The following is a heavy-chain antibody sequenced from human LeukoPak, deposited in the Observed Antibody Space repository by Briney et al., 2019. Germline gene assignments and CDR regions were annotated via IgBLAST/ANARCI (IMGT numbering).Heavy chain of an antibody. D-gene: IGHD2-15*01. Sequence: GGSLRLSCAASGFTFSNAYMNWVRQAPGKGLEWVSAISNNGGYTYYADSVQGRFTISRDNSKSTLCLQMNSLRAEDTAVYYCAKQLGYCSDGSCYFPYWGQGTLVTVSS. CDR1: GFTFSNAY. V-gene: IGHV3-23*01. J-gene: IGHJ4*02. CDR3: AKQLGYCSDGSCYFPY. CDR2: ISNNGGYT.